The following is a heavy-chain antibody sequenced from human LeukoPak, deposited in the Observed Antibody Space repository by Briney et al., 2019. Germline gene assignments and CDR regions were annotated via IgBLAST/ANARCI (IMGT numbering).Heavy chain of an antibody. J-gene: IGHJ4*02. D-gene: IGHD3-22*01. V-gene: IGHV4-30-4*01. Sequence: PSETLSLTCTVSGGSISSGGYDWSWIRQPPGKGLEWIGYIYYSGSTYYNPSLKSRVTISVDTSKNQFSLKLSSVTAADTAVYYCAGTDSRGYYFNSWGQGTLVTVSS. CDR1: GGSISSGGYD. CDR2: IYYSGST. CDR3: AGTDSRGYYFNS.